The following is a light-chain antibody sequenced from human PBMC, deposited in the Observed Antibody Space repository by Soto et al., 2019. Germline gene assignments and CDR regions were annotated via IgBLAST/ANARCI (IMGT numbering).Light chain of an antibody. V-gene: IGLV2-11*01. CDR1: DTDVGAYNY. CDR3: CAYVGSYSWI. Sequence: QSVLTQPRSVSGSPGQSITISCVGTDTDVGAYNYVSWYQQTSGNAPRLILFDVNSRPSGIPGRFSGFKSANTASLTISGLRPEDEADYYCCAYVGSYSWIFGEGTKLTVL. CDR2: DVN. J-gene: IGLJ2*01.